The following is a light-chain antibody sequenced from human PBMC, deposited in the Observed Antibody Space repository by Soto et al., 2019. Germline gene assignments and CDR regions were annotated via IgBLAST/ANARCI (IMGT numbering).Light chain of an antibody. Sequence: EIVLTQSPGTLSLSPGERATLSCRASQSVTSSYLAWYQQKPGQAPRLLIYGASSRATGIPDRFSGSGSGTDCNLTISILEPQDFAMYYCHRYGSLPLTFGGGTKAESK. CDR3: HRYGSLPLT. CDR2: GAS. V-gene: IGKV3-20*01. J-gene: IGKJ4*01. CDR1: QSVTSSY.